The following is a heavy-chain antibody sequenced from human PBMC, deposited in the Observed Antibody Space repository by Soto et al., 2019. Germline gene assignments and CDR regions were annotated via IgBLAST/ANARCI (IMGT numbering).Heavy chain of an antibody. D-gene: IGHD5-12*01. CDR3: ARVRLPFYYFDY. CDR2: INAGNGNT. CDR1: GYTFTSYA. J-gene: IGHJ4*02. V-gene: IGHV1-3*01. Sequence: QVQLVQSGAEVKKPGASVKVSCKASGYTFTSYAMHWVRQAPGQRLEWMGWINAGNGNTKYSQKFQGRVTITRDTSASTAYMELSSLRSEDTAVYYCARVRLPFYYFDYWGQGTLVTVSS.